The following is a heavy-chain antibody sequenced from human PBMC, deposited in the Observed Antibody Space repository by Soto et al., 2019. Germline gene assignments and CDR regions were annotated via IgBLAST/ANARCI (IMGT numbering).Heavy chain of an antibody. D-gene: IGHD2-15*01. J-gene: IGHJ4*02. V-gene: IGHV3-23*01. CDR2: ISGSGGST. CDR3: AKETLPLGYCSGGSCYSINYFDY. Sequence: EVQLLESGGGLVQPGGSLRLSCAASGFTFSSYAMSWVRQAPGKGLEWVSAISGSGGSTYYADSVKGRFTISRDNSKNTLYLQMNSLRAEDTAVYYCAKETLPLGYCSGGSCYSINYFDYWGQGTLVTVSS. CDR1: GFTFSSYA.